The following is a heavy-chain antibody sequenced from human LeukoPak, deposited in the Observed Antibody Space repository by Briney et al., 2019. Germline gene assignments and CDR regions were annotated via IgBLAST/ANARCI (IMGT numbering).Heavy chain of an antibody. Sequence: PGGSLRLSCAASGFTFSNYWMHWVRQAPGKGLEWVSGINWNGGSTGYADSVKGRFTISRDNAKNSLYLQMNSLRAEDTALYYCAREGVSYDSSGYSHFGGQGTLVTVSS. V-gene: IGHV3-20*04. D-gene: IGHD3-22*01. CDR3: AREGVSYDSSGYSHF. J-gene: IGHJ4*02. CDR1: GFTFSNYW. CDR2: INWNGGST.